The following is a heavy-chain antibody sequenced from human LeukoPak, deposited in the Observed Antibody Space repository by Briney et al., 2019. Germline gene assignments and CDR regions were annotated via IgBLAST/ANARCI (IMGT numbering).Heavy chain of an antibody. CDR2: IYYSGST. CDR3: ARVTRYYYGSGSRNYYYYGMDV. V-gene: IGHV4-59*01. Sequence: SETLSLTCTVSGGSISSYYWSWIRQPPGKGLEWIGYIYYSGSTNYNPSLKSRVIISVDTSKNQFSLKLSSVTAADTAVYYCARVTRYYYGSGSRNYYYYGMDVWGQGTTVTVSS. D-gene: IGHD3-10*01. CDR1: GGSISSYY. J-gene: IGHJ6*02.